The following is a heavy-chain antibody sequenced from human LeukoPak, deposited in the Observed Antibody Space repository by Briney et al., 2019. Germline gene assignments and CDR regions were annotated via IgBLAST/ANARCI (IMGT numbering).Heavy chain of an antibody. CDR3: AKGEELSTLIDY. J-gene: IGHJ4*02. V-gene: IGHV3-23*01. CDR2: ISGSGGST. CDR1: GFTFSSYA. D-gene: IGHD3-16*02. Sequence: GGSLRLSCAASGFTFSSYAVSWVRQAPGKGLEWVSAISGSGGSTYYADSVKGRFTISRDNSKNTLYLQMNSLRAEDTAVYYCAKGEELSTLIDYWGQGTLVTVSS.